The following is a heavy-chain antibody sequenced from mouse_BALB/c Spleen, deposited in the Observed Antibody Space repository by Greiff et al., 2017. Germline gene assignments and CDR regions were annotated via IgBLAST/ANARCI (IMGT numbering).Heavy chain of an antibody. D-gene: IGHD1-1*01. Sequence: QVQLKESGAELVRPGTSVKVSCKASGYAFTNYLIEWVKQRPGQGLEWIGVINPGSGGTNYNEKFKGKATLTADKSSSTAYMQLSSLTSDDSAVYFCARDYGSSSFYWYFDVWGAGTTVTVSS. V-gene: IGHV1-54*01. J-gene: IGHJ1*01. CDR3: ARDYGSSSFYWYFDV. CDR2: INPGSGGT. CDR1: GYAFTNYL.